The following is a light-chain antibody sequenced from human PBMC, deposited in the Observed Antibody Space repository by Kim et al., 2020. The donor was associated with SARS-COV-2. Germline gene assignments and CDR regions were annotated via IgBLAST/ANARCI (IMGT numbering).Light chain of an antibody. V-gene: IGLV3-19*01. CDR3: NSRDSSGNHVL. CDR1: SLRGYY. CDR2: GDK. J-gene: IGLJ3*02. Sequence: ALGQTVTITCQGDSLRGYYASWFRQKSGQAPILVIYGDKNRPSGIPARFSGSGSGNTASLTITGAQAEDEADYYCNSRDSSGNHVLFGGGTKLTVL.